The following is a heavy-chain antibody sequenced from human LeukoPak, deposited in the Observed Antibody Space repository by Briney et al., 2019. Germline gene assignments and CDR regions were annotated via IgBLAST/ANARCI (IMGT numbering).Heavy chain of an antibody. CDR1: GFTFSNYW. CDR2: INGDGSRT. J-gene: IGHJ4*02. CDR3: TRAVKAYGLDH. Sequence: GGSLRLSCAASGFTFSNYWMHWVCQAPGKGLVWVSRINGDGSRTIYADSVKGRFTISRDNAKNTLYLHMNSLTVDNIAVYSITRAVKAYGLDHWGQGNLVTVSS. D-gene: IGHD3-10*01. V-gene: IGHV3-74*01.